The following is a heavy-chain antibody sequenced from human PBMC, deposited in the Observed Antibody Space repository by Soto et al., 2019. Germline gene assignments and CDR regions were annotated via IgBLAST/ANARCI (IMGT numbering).Heavy chain of an antibody. CDR2: ISYSGETK. D-gene: IGHD2-15*01. CDR3: VRGVVVVVGSTAENFDH. V-gene: IGHV3-48*02. Sequence: WGSLRLSCVTSGFTFTKYSMNWVRQAPGKGLEWVSYISYSGETKYYADSSKGQYAISRDDAKNSVYLQMNSLRDEDTAFYYCVRGVVVVVGSTAENFDHWGQGTLVTVSS. J-gene: IGHJ4*02. CDR1: GFTFTKYS.